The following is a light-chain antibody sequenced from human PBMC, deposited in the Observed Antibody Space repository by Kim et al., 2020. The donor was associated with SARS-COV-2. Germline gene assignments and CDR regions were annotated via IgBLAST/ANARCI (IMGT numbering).Light chain of an antibody. J-gene: IGLJ2*01. CDR2: TNN. Sequence: ELTQPPSASGTPGQRVTISCSGSSSSIGNNPVNWYQQLPGTAPKLVIKTNNQRPSGVPDRFSGSKSGTSASLAISGLQSDDEADYYCEAWDDSLNGVVFGGGTRLTVL. CDR1: SSSIGNNP. CDR3: EAWDDSLNGVV. V-gene: IGLV1-44*01.